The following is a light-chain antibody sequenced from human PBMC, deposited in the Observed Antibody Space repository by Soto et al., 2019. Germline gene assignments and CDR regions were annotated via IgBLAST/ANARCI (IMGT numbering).Light chain of an antibody. CDR3: MQAAHLCS. V-gene: IGKV2-24*01. Sequence: DIVMTQTPLSSPVTLGQAASISCRSSQSLVNSEGNTYLSWLQQRPGQPPRLLIYEISNRFSGVPVRFRGRRAGTDFTLNISRVEAEDVVVYYCMQAAHLCSLGQGNKMEI. CDR2: EIS. J-gene: IGKJ2*04. CDR1: QSLVNSEGNTY.